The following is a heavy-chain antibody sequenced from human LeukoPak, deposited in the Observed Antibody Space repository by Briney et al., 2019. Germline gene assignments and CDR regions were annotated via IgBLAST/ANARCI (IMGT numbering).Heavy chain of an antibody. CDR1: GGSISSYY. CDR2: IYYSGST. D-gene: IGHD2-15*01. Sequence: SETLSLTCTVSGGSISSYYWSWIRQPPGKGLEWIGYIYYSGSTNYNPSLKSRVTISVDTSKNQFSLKLSSVTAADTAVYYCARGIGRLVFDYWGQGTLVTVSS. V-gene: IGHV4-59*01. J-gene: IGHJ4*02. CDR3: ARGIGRLVFDY.